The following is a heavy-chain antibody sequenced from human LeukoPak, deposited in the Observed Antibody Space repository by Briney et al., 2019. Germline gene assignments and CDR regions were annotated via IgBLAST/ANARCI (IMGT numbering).Heavy chain of an antibody. D-gene: IGHD2-2*01. CDR1: GFTFSSYS. V-gene: IGHV3-48*01. CDR3: AREYCSSISCLFDY. CDR2: ISSSGGTI. Sequence: PGGSLRLSCAASGFTFSSYSMNWVRQAPGKGLEWVSYISSSGGTIYYADSVKGRFTISRDNAKNSLYLQMNSLGAEDTAVFYCAREYCSSISCLFDYWGQGTLVTVSS. J-gene: IGHJ4*02.